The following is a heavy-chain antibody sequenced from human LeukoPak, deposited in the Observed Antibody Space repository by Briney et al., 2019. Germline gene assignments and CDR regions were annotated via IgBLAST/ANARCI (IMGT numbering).Heavy chain of an antibody. CDR1: GYTFTSYD. D-gene: IGHD3-22*01. J-gene: IGHJ3*02. CDR2: MNPNSGNT. Sequence: GASVKVSCKASGYTFTSYDINWVRQAAGQGLEWMGWMNPNSGNTGYAQKFQGRVTMTRNTSISTAYMELSSLRSEDTAVYYCARARRDLTMIVVVIIRSGGSAFDTWGQGTMVTVSS. CDR3: ARARRDLTMIVVVIIRSGGSAFDT. V-gene: IGHV1-8*01.